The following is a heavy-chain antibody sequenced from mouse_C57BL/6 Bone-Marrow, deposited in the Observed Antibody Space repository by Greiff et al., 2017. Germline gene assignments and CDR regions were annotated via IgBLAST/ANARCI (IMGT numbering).Heavy chain of an antibody. CDR1: GFNIKDDY. Sequence: VQLKESGVELVRPGASVKLSCTASGFNIKDDYMHWVKQRPEQGLEWIGWIDPENGDTEYASKFQGKATITVDTSSNTAYLQLSSLTSEDTAVYYCTRIAYWGQGTLVTVSA. CDR2: IDPENGDT. V-gene: IGHV14-4*01. CDR3: TRIAY. J-gene: IGHJ3*01.